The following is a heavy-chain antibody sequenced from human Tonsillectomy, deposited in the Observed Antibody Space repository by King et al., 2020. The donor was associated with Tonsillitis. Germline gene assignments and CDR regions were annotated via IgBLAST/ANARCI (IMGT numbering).Heavy chain of an antibody. CDR2: IGLSGTTA. D-gene: IGHD2-15*01. J-gene: IGHJ4*02. V-gene: IGHV3-48*03. Sequence: QLVQSGGGLVQPGGSLRLSCAASGFTFSNYELNWVRQFPGKGLEWVSHIGLSGTTAHYADSVKGRFTIFRDNAKSSVYLQMNSLRAEDTAVYYCASLPNQHCTGRSCYPVDYWGQGTLVTVSS. CDR1: GFTFSNYE. CDR3: ASLPNQHCTGRSCYPVDY.